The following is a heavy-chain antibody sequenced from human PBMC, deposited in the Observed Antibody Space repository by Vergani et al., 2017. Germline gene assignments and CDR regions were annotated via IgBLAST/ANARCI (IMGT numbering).Heavy chain of an antibody. CDR1: GFTFIQYG. Sequence: QVQLVESGGGVVQPGRSLRLSCAASGFTFIQYGMHWVRQAPGKGLDCVAVTWYDGNNKQYADSVKGRFTISRDNSKSTMYLQMNSLRHEDTGVYYCAKARDPNCKGGNCYSYYYGLDLWGQGTTVTVSS. CDR2: TWYDGNNK. D-gene: IGHD2-15*01. V-gene: IGHV3-33*06. J-gene: IGHJ6*02. CDR3: AKARDPNCKGGNCYSYYYGLDL.